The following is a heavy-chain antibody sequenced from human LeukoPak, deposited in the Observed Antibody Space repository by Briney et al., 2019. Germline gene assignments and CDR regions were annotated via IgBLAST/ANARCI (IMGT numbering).Heavy chain of an antibody. D-gene: IGHD6-19*01. J-gene: IGHJ4*02. Sequence: ASVKVSCKASGYTFTGYYMSWVRQAPGQGFEWMGWINPNSGGTNYAQKFQGRVTMTRDTSISTAYMEVSRLISDDTAVYYCARNIQEQWLVQGYWGQGTLVTVSS. CDR3: ARNIQEQWLVQGY. V-gene: IGHV1-2*02. CDR1: GYTFTGYY. CDR2: INPNSGGT.